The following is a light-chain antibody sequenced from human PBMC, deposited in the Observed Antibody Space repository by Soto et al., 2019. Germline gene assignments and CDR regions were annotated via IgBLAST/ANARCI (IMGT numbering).Light chain of an antibody. CDR2: KAS. CDR1: QTISSW. Sequence: DIQMTQSPSTLSGSVGDRVTITCRASQTISSWLAWYQQKPGKAPKLLIYKASTLKSGVPSRFSGSGSGTEFNLTISSLQPDDFATYYCQHYNSYSEAFGQGTKLDIK. V-gene: IGKV1-5*03. CDR3: QHYNSYSEA. J-gene: IGKJ1*01.